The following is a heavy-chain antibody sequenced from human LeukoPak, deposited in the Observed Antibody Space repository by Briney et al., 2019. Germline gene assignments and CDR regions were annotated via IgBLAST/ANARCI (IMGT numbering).Heavy chain of an antibody. CDR2: IYTSEST. CDR3: ARGKNVLRFLEWLSKGPMDV. CDR1: GRSISSYY. Sequence: PSETLSLTCTVSGRSISSYYWSWIRQPAGKGLEWIGRIYTSESTNYNPSLKSRVTMSVDPSKNQFSLKLSSVTAADTAVYYCARGKNVLRFLEWLSKGPMDVWGKGTTVTVSS. D-gene: IGHD3-3*01. V-gene: IGHV4-4*07. J-gene: IGHJ6*03.